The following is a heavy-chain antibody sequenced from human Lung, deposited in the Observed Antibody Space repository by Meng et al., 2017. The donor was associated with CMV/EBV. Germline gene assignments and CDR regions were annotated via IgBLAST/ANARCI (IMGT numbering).Heavy chain of an antibody. CDR2: INPVGST. V-gene: IGHV4-34*01. J-gene: IGHJ5*02. CDR3: ARDEKGGHCTDTNCYRSWFDP. Sequence: SETLSLXXAVYGGFFSVYSWSWIRHPPGKGLGWIGEINPVGSTNYDPTPKSRVTIPVDASKGHLSLKMTSVTAADTAVYYWARDEKGGHCTDTNCYRSWFDPWSLGTLVTVSS. D-gene: IGHD2-2*01. CDR1: GGFFSVYS.